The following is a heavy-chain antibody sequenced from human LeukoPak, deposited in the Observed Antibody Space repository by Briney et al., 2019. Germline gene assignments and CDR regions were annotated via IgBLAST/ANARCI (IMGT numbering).Heavy chain of an antibody. V-gene: IGHV4-59*01. CDR1: GGSISSYY. Sequence: SETLSLTCTVSGGSISSYYWSWIRQPPGKGLEWIGYIYYSGSTNYNPSLKSRVTISVDTSKNQFSLKLSSVTAADTAVYYCASYDSSGQGLDYWGQGTLVTASS. CDR3: ASYDSSGQGLDY. J-gene: IGHJ4*02. D-gene: IGHD3-22*01. CDR2: IYYSGST.